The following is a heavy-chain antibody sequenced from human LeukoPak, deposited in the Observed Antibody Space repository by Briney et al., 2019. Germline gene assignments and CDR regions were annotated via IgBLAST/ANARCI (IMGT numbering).Heavy chain of an antibody. CDR1: GDSLSTYR. CDR2: MQSTRNN. V-gene: IGHV4-59*01. CDR3: ARDKRHSYGPYFDP. D-gene: IGHD5-18*01. Sequence: PETLSLTCTVSGDSLSTYRWNWMRKPPGKGLEWIGYMQSTRNNNYNPSLDNRVNIFVDLSKNHFVLNLRSVTAADTAVYYCARDKRHSYGPYFDPWGQGMLVTVSS. J-gene: IGHJ4*02.